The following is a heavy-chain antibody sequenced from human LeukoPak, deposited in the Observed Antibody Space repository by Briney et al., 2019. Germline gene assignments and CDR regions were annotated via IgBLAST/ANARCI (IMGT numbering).Heavy chain of an antibody. CDR1: GFTFSSYA. CDR3: AKKGYYDGSGYYMYYFDH. J-gene: IGHJ4*02. CDR2: ISGSGGTA. V-gene: IGHV3-23*01. D-gene: IGHD3-22*01. Sequence: GGSLRLSCAASGFTFSSYAMSWVRQAPGKGLEWVSAISGSGGTAYYADSVKGRFTISRDNSKNTLYLRMNSLRAEDTAVYYCAKKGYYDGSGYYMYYFDHWGQGTLVTVSS.